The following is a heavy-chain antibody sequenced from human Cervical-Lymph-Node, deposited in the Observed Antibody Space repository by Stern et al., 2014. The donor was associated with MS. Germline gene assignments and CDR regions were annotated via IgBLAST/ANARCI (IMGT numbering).Heavy chain of an antibody. CDR2: ISSTGNTQ. Sequence: VQLVESGGDVVQPGRSLRLSCVASGFNFNNYGMHWVRQAPGKWLEWVATISSTGNTQYYADSVKGRFAISRDKSRNSVHLEMNSLRPEDTAVYYCAKSPYWGQGTLVSVST. V-gene: IGHV3-30*18. CDR3: AKSPY. J-gene: IGHJ4*02. CDR1: GFNFNNYG.